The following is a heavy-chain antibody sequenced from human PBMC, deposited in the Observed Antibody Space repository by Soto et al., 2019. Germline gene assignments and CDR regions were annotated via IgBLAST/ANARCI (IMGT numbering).Heavy chain of an antibody. V-gene: IGHV1-69*01. D-gene: IGHD2-15*01. J-gene: IGHJ4*02. CDR2: IIPIFGTA. Sequence: QVQLVQSVAEVKKPGSSVKFSCKASGGTFSSYAISWLRQAPGQWLEWMGGIIPIFGTANYAQKFQGRVTITADESTSTAYMELSSLRSEDTDVYYCARGYSHGGNAFPYWCQETLVIVST. CDR1: GGTFSSYA. CDR3: ARGYSHGGNAFPY.